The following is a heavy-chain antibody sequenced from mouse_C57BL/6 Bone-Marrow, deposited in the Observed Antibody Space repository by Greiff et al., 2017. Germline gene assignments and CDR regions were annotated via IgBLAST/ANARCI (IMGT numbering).Heavy chain of an antibody. Sequence: QVQLQQSGAELMKPGASVKLSCKATGYTFTGYWIEWVKQRPGHGLEWIGEILPGSGSTNYNEKFQGQATFSSNTSSNTAYMQLSSLTTEDSAIYYCAIQFITTVVAFDYWGQGTTLTVSS. V-gene: IGHV1-9*01. J-gene: IGHJ2*01. D-gene: IGHD1-1*01. CDR2: ILPGSGST. CDR1: GYTFTGYW. CDR3: AIQFITTVVAFDY.